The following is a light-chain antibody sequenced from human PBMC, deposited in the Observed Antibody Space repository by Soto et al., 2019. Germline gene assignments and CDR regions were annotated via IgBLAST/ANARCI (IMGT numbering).Light chain of an antibody. Sequence: EIVVTQSPATLSVSPGERATLSCRASQSVSSNLAWYQQKPGQAPRLLIYGASTRATGIPARFSGSGSGTEFTLTISSLQSEDFAVYCCQQYNNWPRTFGQGTKVEIK. CDR1: QSVSSN. CDR3: QQYNNWPRT. V-gene: IGKV3-15*01. CDR2: GAS. J-gene: IGKJ1*01.